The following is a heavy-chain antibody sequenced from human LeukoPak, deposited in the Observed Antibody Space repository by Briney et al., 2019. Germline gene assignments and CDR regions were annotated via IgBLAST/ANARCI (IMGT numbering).Heavy chain of an antibody. J-gene: IGHJ4*02. CDR1: GGSISSSSYY. CDR2: IYYSGGT. D-gene: IGHD2-21*01. CDR3: ARVPPPAFRKSPVHYFDY. Sequence: SETLSLTCTVSGGSISSSSYYWGWIRQPPGKGLEWTGRIYYSGGTYYNPSLKSRVVICVGTANHQLSLKLSSVAAADTAVYYCARVPPPAFRKSPVHYFDYWGQGTLVTVSS. V-gene: IGHV4-39*02.